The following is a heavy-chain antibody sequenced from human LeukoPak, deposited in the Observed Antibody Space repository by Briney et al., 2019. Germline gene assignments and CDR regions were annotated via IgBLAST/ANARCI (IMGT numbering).Heavy chain of an antibody. Sequence: PGGSLRLSCAASGFTFSSYAMSWVRQAPGKGLEWVSAISGSGGSTYYADSVKGRFTISRDNSKNTLYLQMNSLRAEDTAVYYCANRIAARPWEDYYFDYWGQGTLVTVSS. V-gene: IGHV3-23*01. CDR3: ANRIAARPWEDYYFDY. CDR2: ISGSGGST. D-gene: IGHD6-6*01. CDR1: GFTFSSYA. J-gene: IGHJ4*02.